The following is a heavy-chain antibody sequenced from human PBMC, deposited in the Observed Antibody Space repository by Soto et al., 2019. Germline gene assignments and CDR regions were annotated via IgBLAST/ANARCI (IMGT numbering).Heavy chain of an antibody. CDR2: LSRDGSST. V-gene: IGHV5-10-1*03. Sequence: EVQLVQSGAEVKKPGESLRISCKVSGINFDDNAISWVRQMPGKGLEWMGRLSRDGSSTSYSPTFQSHVSIYADRTTHPGFLQGNNPGASDTAMYYCARLGPGDWGQGTLVTVSS. CDR1: GINFDDNA. D-gene: IGHD7-27*01. CDR3: ARLGPGD. J-gene: IGHJ4*02.